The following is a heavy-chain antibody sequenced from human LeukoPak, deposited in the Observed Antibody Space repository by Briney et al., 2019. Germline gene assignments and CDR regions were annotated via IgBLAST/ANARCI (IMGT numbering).Heavy chain of an antibody. J-gene: IGHJ4*02. CDR1: GGTFISYA. CDR2: IIPFYSAT. Sequence: GASVKVSCKASGGTFISYAISWVRQAPGQGLEWMGGIIPFYSATDYAQKLQGRVTITADESTNTAYMELNSLTSKDTAVYYCARMVGYAYSDYWGQGTLVTVSS. D-gene: IGHD2-15*01. CDR3: ARMVGYAYSDY. V-gene: IGHV1-69*01.